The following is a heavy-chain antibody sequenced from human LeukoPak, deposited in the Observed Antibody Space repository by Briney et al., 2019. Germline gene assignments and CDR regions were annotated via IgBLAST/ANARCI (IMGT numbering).Heavy chain of an antibody. CDR3: ARGSRIVGATIPFRFDY. CDR2: INPFGDRT. CDR1: GYTFSRHY. Sequence: ASVKVSCKASGYTFSRHYMHWVRQAPGQGLQWRGVINPFGDRTNYAQKFQGRVTMTRDMSTSTDYMELSSLRSEDSAVYYCARGSRIVGATIPFRFDYWGQGTLVTVSS. D-gene: IGHD1-26*01. J-gene: IGHJ4*02. V-gene: IGHV1-46*01.